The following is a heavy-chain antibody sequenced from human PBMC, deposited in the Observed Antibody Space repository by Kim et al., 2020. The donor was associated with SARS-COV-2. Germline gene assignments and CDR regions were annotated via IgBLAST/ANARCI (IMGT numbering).Heavy chain of an antibody. Sequence: SETLSLTCTVSGGSISSGDYYWSWIRQPPGKGLEWIGYIYYSGSTYYNPSLKSRVTISVDTSKNQFSLKLSSVTAADTAVYYCARAGVWVYGSGSYYNERSGMDVWGQGTTVTVSS. CDR3: ARAGVWVYGSGSYYNERSGMDV. CDR1: GGSISSGDYY. D-gene: IGHD3-10*01. J-gene: IGHJ6*02. CDR2: IYYSGST. V-gene: IGHV4-30-4*01.